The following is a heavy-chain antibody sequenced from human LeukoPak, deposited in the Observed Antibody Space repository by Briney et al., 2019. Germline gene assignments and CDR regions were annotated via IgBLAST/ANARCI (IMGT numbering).Heavy chain of an antibody. D-gene: IGHD5-12*01. J-gene: IGHJ5*02. V-gene: IGHV1-2*02. CDR3: ALAIRLRGYSGYDGFDP. CDR1: AYTFTGYY. CDR2: TNPNSGGT. Sequence: ASVKVSCTASAYTFTGYYMHRARQAPGQGIEWMGWTNPNSGGTNYAQKVQGRVTMTRDTSISTAYMELSRLRSDDTAVYYCALAIRLRGYSGYDGFDPWGQGTLVTVSS.